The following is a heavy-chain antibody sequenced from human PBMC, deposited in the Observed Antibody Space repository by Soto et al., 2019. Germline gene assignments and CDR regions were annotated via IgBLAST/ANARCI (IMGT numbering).Heavy chain of an antibody. CDR2: ISSSSNYV. D-gene: IGHD1-20*01. J-gene: IGHJ4*02. CDR1: GFTFSSYS. CDR3: TRTWRPYKWNDLRY. Sequence: PGGSLRLSCVASGFTFSSYSMNWVRQAPGKGLEWVSSISSSSNYVYYADSVKGRFTISRDNAKNSLFLQMISLRAEDTAVYYCTRTWRPYKWNDLRYWGQGTLVTVSS. V-gene: IGHV3-21*01.